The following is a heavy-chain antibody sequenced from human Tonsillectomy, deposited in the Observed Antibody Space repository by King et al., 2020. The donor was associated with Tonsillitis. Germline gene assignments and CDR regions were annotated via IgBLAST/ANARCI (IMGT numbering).Heavy chain of an antibody. J-gene: IGHJ4*02. D-gene: IGHD6-6*01. Sequence: QLVQSGAEVKKPGASVKVSCKASGYTFTGYYMHWVRQAPGQGLEWMGWINPNSGGTNYAQKLQGRVTMTRDTSISTAYMELSRLRSDDTAVYYCARGNKHRWYSSSYWGQGTLVTVSS. CDR3: ARGNKHRWYSSSY. CDR1: GYTFTGYY. V-gene: IGHV1-2*02. CDR2: INPNSGGT.